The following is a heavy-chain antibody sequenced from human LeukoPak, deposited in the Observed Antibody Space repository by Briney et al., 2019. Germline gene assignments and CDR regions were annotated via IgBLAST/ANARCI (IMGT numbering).Heavy chain of an antibody. D-gene: IGHD3-3*01. J-gene: IGHJ6*02. Sequence: SETLSLTCTISGGSISSYYWSWIRQPPGKGLEWIGYIYYSGSTNYNPSLKSRVTISVDTSKNQFSLKLSSVTAADTAVYYCARGGPDFWSGYRLYGMDVWGQGTTVTVSS. CDR2: IYYSGST. V-gene: IGHV4-59*01. CDR3: ARGGPDFWSGYRLYGMDV. CDR1: GGSISSYY.